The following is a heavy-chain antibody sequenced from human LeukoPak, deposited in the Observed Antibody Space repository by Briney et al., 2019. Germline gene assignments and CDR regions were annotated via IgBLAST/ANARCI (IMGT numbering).Heavy chain of an antibody. CDR2: IRPSGDNT. D-gene: IGHD2-21*01. CDR3: ANALHRVVDY. V-gene: IGHV3-23*01. CDR1: GFTFSSYD. J-gene: IGHJ4*02. Sequence: GGSLRLSCAASGFTFSSYDMTWVRQAPGRGLEWVSSIRPSGDNTYYGDSVKGRFTISRDNSKNTVYLQMNNMRVDDTAVYYCANALHRVVDYWGQGTLVTVSS.